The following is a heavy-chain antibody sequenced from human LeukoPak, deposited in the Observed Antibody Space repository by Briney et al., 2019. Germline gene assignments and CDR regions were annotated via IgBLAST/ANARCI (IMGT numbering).Heavy chain of an antibody. V-gene: IGHV3-23*01. Sequence: PGGSLRLSCAASGFTFSSSWMSWVRQAPGKGLEWVSAISGSGGSTYYADSVKGRFTISRDNSKNTLYLQMNSLRAEDTAVYYCAKDHAFSELLRFQHWGQGTLVTVSS. CDR2: ISGSGGST. CDR3: AKDHAFSELLRFQH. CDR1: GFTFSSSW. D-gene: IGHD2-15*01. J-gene: IGHJ1*01.